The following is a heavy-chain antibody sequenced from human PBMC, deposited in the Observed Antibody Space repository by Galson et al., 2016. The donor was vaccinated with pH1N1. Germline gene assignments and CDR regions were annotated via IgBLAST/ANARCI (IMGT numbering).Heavy chain of an antibody. J-gene: IGHJ4*02. CDR3: AREWGIGAAGPLDS. CDR1: GFTLSDYY. Sequence: LRLSCAASGFTLSDYYMNWIRETPERGLEWLSSIGISGNVAYAYSVKGRFTISRDNAQSSLLLQMDSLRVDDTALYYCAREWGIGAAGPLDSWGQGALVIVSS. V-gene: IGHV3-11*01. CDR2: IGISGNV. D-gene: IGHD6-13*01.